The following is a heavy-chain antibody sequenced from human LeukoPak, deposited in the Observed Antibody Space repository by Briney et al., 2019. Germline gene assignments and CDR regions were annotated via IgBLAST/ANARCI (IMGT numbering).Heavy chain of an antibody. V-gene: IGHV3-33*01. D-gene: IGHD3-10*01. CDR3: ARGLSSMVRGVISYYYYGMDV. CDR1: GFTFSSYG. CDR2: IWYDGSNK. Sequence: PGGSLRLSCPASGFTFSSYGMHWVRQAPGKGLEWVAVIWYDGSNKYYADSVKGRFTISRDNSKNTLYLQMNSLRAEDTAVYYCARGLSSMVRGVISYYYYGMDVWGQGTTVTVSS. J-gene: IGHJ6*02.